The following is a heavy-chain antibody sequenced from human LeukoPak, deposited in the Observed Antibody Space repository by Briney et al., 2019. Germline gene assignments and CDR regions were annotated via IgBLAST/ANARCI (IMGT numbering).Heavy chain of an antibody. CDR2: ISSSGDTI. CDR1: GFTFSDYY. D-gene: IGHD1-26*01. Sequence: PGGSLRLSCVASGFTFSDYYMSWIRQAPGKGLEWVSYISSSGDTIYYADSVKGRFTISRDNANNTLYLQMNSLRAEDTAVYYCARGYSGTYRIDYWGQGTLVTVSS. CDR3: ARGYSGTYRIDY. V-gene: IGHV3-11*04. J-gene: IGHJ4*02.